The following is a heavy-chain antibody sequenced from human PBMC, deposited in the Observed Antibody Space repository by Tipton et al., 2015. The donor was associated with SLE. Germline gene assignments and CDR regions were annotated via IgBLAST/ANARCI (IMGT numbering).Heavy chain of an antibody. Sequence: GSLRLSCAASGFTVSSNYMTWVRQAPGKGLEWVSVMYGGGGTYYADAVKGRFTISRDESKNTVYLQMNSLTAEDTAVYYCARDPRDGHKNLEPWALDVWGQGTLVIVSS. CDR3: ARDPRDGHKNLEPWALDV. V-gene: IGHV3-53*05. J-gene: IGHJ3*01. D-gene: IGHD5-24*01. CDR2: MYGGGGT. CDR1: GFTVSSNY.